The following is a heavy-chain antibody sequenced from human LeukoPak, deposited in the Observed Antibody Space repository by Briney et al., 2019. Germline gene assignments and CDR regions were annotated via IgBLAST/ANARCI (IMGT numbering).Heavy chain of an antibody. Sequence: AGRSLRLSCAASGFTISNYGMHWVRQAPGKGLEWVALIWFDGRNKFHADSVKGRFTISRDNSKNTLFLQMNSLRAEDTAVYYCAREWGPIAVSGGPGYWGQGALVTVSS. CDR3: AREWGPIAVSGGPGY. V-gene: IGHV3-33*01. J-gene: IGHJ4*02. CDR2: IWFDGRNK. D-gene: IGHD6-19*01. CDR1: GFTISNYG.